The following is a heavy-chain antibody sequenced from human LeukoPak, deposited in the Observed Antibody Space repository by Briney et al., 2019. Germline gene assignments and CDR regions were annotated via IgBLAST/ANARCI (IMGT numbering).Heavy chain of an antibody. J-gene: IGHJ5*02. V-gene: IGHV4-61*02. CDR2: IYTRGST. CDR1: GGSISSGSYY. CDR3: ARAVDFWSGYYSWFDP. D-gene: IGHD3-3*01. Sequence: SETLSLTCTVSGGSISSGSYYWGWIRQPAGKGLEWIGRIYTRGSTNYNPSLKSRVTISVDTSKNQFSLKLSSVTAADTAVYYCARAVDFWSGYYSWFDPWGRGTLVTVSS.